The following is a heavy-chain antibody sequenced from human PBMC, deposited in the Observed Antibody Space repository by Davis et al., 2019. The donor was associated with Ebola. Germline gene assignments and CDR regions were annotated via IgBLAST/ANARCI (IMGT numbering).Heavy chain of an antibody. CDR2: ITPFFGTA. Sequence: SVKVSCKASGYTFTSYDINWVRQAPGQGLEWMGGITPFFGTANYAQKFQGRVTITADESTSTAYMELSSLRSEDTAVYYCARGIAAGRWTGAYYYYYGMDVWGQGTTVTVSS. D-gene: IGHD6-25*01. CDR1: GYTFTSYD. J-gene: IGHJ6*02. CDR3: ARGIAAGRWTGAYYYYYGMDV. V-gene: IGHV1-69*13.